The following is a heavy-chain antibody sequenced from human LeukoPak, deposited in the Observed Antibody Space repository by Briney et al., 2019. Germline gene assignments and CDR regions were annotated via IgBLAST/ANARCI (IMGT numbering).Heavy chain of an antibody. CDR3: ARDDYGDYTFDY. CDR1: GFTFSSYG. J-gene: IGHJ4*02. Sequence: GSLRLSCAASGFTFSSYGMHWVRQAPGKGLEWVAFIRYDGSNKYYADSVKGRFTISRDNAKNSLYLQMNSLRAEDTAVYYCARDDYGDYTFDYWGQGTLVTVSS. CDR2: IRYDGSNK. D-gene: IGHD4-17*01. V-gene: IGHV3-30*02.